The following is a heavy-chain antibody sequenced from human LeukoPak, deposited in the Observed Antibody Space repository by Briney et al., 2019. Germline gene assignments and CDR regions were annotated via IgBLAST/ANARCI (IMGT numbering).Heavy chain of an antibody. CDR2: ICYSGST. CDR1: GGSISSYY. CDR3: ATLRGGGSYYFDY. D-gene: IGHD1-26*01. V-gene: IGHV4-59*08. Sequence: PSETLSLTCTVSGGSISSYYWSWIRQPPGKGLEWIGYICYSGSTNYNPSLKSRVTISVDTSKNQFSLKLSSVTAADTAVYYCATLRGGGSYYFDYWGQGTLVTVSS. J-gene: IGHJ4*02.